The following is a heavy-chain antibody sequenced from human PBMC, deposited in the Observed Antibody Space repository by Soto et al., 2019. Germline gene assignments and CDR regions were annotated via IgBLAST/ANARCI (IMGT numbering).Heavy chain of an antibody. Sequence: EVQMVQSRAEVKKPGESLKISCKGSGYSFATYWIAWVRQMPGKGLEWMGLIYPGDSDTRYSPSFQGQVTISVDKSISTAYLQWSSLEASDTAMYYCARSYYYSDGYYYDMDFWGQGTLVTVSS. D-gene: IGHD3-22*01. CDR2: IYPGDSDT. CDR1: GYSFATYW. CDR3: ARSYYYSDGYYYDMDF. J-gene: IGHJ4*02. V-gene: IGHV5-51*01.